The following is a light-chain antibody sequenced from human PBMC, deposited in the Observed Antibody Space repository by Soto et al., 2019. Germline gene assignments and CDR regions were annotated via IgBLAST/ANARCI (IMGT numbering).Light chain of an antibody. J-gene: IGKJ4*01. Sequence: DVVMTQSPLSLPVILGQSASISCRSSHSLVASDGNTYLNWLHQRPVQSPRRIIYQVSNRESGVRDRCSCSGSGTDFTLTISRVEAEDVGVYYCMQNIHWPLTCGGGTKVEIK. CDR1: HSLVASDGNTY. CDR3: MQNIHWPLT. V-gene: IGKV2-30*01. CDR2: QVS.